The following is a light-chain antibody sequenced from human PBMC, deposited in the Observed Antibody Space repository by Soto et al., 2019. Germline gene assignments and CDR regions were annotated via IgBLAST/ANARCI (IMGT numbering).Light chain of an antibody. CDR3: QQYNDWPTR. J-gene: IGKJ4*01. V-gene: IGKV3-15*01. CDR2: GAS. CDR1: QSVSSN. Sequence: EIVMTQSPATLSVSPGERATLSCRASQSVSSNLAWYQQKPGQAPRLLIYGASTRATGIPARLTGSGSGTEFTLTISSLQSEDSAVYYCQQYNDWPTRFGGGTKVEIK.